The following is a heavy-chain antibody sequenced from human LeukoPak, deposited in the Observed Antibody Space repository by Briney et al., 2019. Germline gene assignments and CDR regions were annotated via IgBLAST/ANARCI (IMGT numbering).Heavy chain of an antibody. V-gene: IGHV3-30*18. CDR2: ISYDGSNK. Sequence: GGSLRLSCAASGFTFSSYGMHWVRQAPGKGLEWVAVISYDGSNKYYADSVKGRFTISRDNSKNTLYLQMNSLRAEDTAVYHCANIAVAATSPDYWGQGTLVTVSS. CDR3: ANIAVAATSPDY. D-gene: IGHD6-19*01. CDR1: GFTFSSYG. J-gene: IGHJ4*02.